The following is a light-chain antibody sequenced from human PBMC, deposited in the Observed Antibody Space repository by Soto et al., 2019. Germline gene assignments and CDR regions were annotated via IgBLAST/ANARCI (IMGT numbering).Light chain of an antibody. Sequence: QSVLTQPRSVSGSPGQSVTISCTGTGSDVGGYDYVSWYQQHPGKVPKLMIYDVTKRPSGVPDRFSGSKSGNTASLSISGLQAEDEADYYCCSYAGSFYVFASGPKLTVL. V-gene: IGLV2-11*01. CDR1: GSDVGGYDY. J-gene: IGLJ1*01. CDR2: DVT. CDR3: CSYAGSFYV.